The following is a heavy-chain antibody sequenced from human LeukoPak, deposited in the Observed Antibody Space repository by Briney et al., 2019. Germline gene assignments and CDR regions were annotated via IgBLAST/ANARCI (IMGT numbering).Heavy chain of an antibody. CDR2: IIPIFGTA. J-gene: IGHJ6*03. CDR1: GGTFSSYA. D-gene: IGHD2-2*01. CDR3: ARSSRYCGSTSCYDSYYYYYMDG. Sequence: SSVKASCKASGGTFSSYAISWVRQAPGQGLEWMGGIIPIFGTANYAQKFQGRVTITADESTSTAYMELSSLRSEDTAVYYCARSSRYCGSTSCYDSYYYYYMDGWGKGTTVTVSS. V-gene: IGHV1-69*01.